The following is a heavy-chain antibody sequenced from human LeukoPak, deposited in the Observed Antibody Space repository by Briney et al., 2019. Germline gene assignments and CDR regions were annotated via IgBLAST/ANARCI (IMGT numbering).Heavy chain of an antibody. J-gene: IGHJ4*02. CDR1: GFTFSSYG. CDR3: AKGITAMVLDY. Sequence: PGRSLRLSCAASGFTFSSYGMHWVRQVPGKGLEWVAVISYDGSHKYYADSVKARFTISRDNSKNTLYLQMNSLRGEGTAVYYCAKGITAMVLDYWGQGTLVTVSS. CDR2: ISYDGSHK. D-gene: IGHD5-18*01. V-gene: IGHV3-30*18.